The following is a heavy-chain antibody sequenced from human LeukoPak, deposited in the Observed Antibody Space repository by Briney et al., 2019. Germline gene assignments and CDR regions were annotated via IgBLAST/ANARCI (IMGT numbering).Heavy chain of an antibody. CDR2: ISSSSSYI. D-gene: IGHD3-10*01. V-gene: IGHV3-21*01. Sequence: GGSLRLSCAASGFTFSSYSMNWVRQAPGKGLEWVSYISSSSSYIYYADSVKGRFTISRDNAKNSLYLQMNSLRAEDTAVYYCARDRVEYYFDYWGQGTLVTVSS. CDR1: GFTFSSYS. J-gene: IGHJ4*02. CDR3: ARDRVEYYFDY.